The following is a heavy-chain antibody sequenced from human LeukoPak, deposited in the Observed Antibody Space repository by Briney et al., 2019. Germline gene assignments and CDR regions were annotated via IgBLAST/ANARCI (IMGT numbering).Heavy chain of an antibody. V-gene: IGHV1-2*06. Sequence: ASVKVSCKPSGYTFTDYYIHWVRQAPGQGLEWMGRINPDSGGTHYAEKFQGRVTMTRDTSISTAYMELSRLTSGDTAEYYCAREGFEYYYYLDVWGKGTTVTLSS. J-gene: IGHJ6*03. CDR1: GYTFTDYY. D-gene: IGHD3-9*01. CDR2: INPDSGGT. CDR3: AREGFEYYYYLDV.